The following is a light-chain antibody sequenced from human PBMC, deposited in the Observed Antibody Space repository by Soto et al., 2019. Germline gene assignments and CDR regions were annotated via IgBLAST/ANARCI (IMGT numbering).Light chain of an antibody. V-gene: IGKV1-9*01. CDR2: AAS. J-gene: IGKJ4*01. CDR3: QQLNSYPRT. Sequence: DIQLTPSPSFLSASVGDRITITCRATQGISSHLAWYQQKPGKASKLLIYAASTLQSGVPSRFSGSGSGTEFTLTISSLQPEDCATDYCQQLNSYPRTFGGGTKVDIK. CDR1: QGISSH.